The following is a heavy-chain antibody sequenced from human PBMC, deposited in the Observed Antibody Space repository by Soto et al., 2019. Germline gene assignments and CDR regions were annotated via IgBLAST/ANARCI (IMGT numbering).Heavy chain of an antibody. CDR1: GDSITSSSHY. D-gene: IGHD2-15*01. CDR3: VRSSIDPHIFLSPLDN. CDR2: IYYDGNT. Sequence: SETLSLTCTVSGDSITSSSHYWGWIRQPPGKGLESIANIYYDGNTYYNPSLKSRVTISLDTSKNQFSLRLNSVTAADTAVYYCVRSSIDPHIFLSPLDNCGLETLLTVSS. V-gene: IGHV4-39*01. J-gene: IGHJ4*02.